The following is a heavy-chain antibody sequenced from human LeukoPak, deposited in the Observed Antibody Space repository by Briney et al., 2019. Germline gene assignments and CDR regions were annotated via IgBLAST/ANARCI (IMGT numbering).Heavy chain of an antibody. J-gene: IGHJ4*02. CDR1: GFSVTNNY. CDR3: AKASEYYGSGSYPIGGFY. Sequence: GGSLRLSCAASGFSVTNNYMSWVRQAPGKGLEWVSAISGSGGSTYYADSVKGRFTISRDNSKNTLYLQMNSLRAEDTALYYCAKASEYYGSGSYPIGGFYWGQGTLVTVSS. D-gene: IGHD3-10*01. CDR2: ISGSGGST. V-gene: IGHV3-23*01.